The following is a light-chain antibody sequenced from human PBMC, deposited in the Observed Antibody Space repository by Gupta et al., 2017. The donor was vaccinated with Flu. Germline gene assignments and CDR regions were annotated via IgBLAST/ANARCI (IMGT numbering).Light chain of an antibody. J-gene: IGKJ1*01. CDR3: QQYNNWPRT. CDR1: QSVSSN. V-gene: IGKV3-15*01. CDR2: AAS. Sequence: EIVMTQSPATLSVSPGERATLSCTASQSVSSNLAWYQQKPGQAPRLLIYAASTRATGTPARFSGSGSGTEFTLTISSLQSEDFAVYYCQQYNNWPRTFGQGTKVEIK.